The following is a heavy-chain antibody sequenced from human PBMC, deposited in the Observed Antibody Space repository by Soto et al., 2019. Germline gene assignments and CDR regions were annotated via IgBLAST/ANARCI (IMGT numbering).Heavy chain of an antibody. V-gene: IGHV4-61*01. CDR2: IYYSGST. CDR1: GGSVSSGSYY. CDR3: ARDQDSYGYWFDP. D-gene: IGHD5-18*01. J-gene: IGHJ5*02. Sequence: QVQLQESGPGLVKPSETLSLTCTVSGGSVSSGSYYWSWLRQPPGKGLEWIGYIYYSGSTNYNPSLKSRVTISVDTSKNQFSLKLSSVTAADTAVYYCARDQDSYGYWFDPWGQGTMVTVSS.